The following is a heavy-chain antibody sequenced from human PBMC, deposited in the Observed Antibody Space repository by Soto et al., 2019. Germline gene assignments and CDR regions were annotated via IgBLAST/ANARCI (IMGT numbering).Heavy chain of an antibody. CDR1: GDSVSSNSAS. V-gene: IGHV6-1*01. CDR3: VRGGFGYSVARFAS. J-gene: IGHJ5*02. CDR2: TYFRSRWHL. D-gene: IGHD3-10*01. Sequence: QVQLQQSGPGLVKPSETLSLTCGISGDSVSSNSASWNWIRQSPSRGLEWLGRTYFRSRWHLEYATSVESRMTITSDTSMNQFSLQLSSVTPEDTAVYYCVRGGFGYSVARFASWGQGTLVTVSS.